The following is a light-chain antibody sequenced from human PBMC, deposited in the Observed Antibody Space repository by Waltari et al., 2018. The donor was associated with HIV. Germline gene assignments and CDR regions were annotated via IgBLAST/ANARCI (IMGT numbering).Light chain of an antibody. J-gene: IGLJ2*01. CDR3: QSYDNENPVL. CDR1: SGSIASNY. V-gene: IGLV6-57*01. CDR2: KDD. Sequence: NLVLTQPHSVSESPGKTVTISCTRSSGSIASNYVQWYQQRPGSSPTTVIYKDDQRPSGVPDRFSGSIDSSSNSASLTISGLRTEDEADYYCQSYDNENPVLFGGGTKLTVL.